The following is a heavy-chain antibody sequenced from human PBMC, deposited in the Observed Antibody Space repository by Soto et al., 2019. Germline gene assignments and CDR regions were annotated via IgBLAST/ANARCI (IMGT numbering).Heavy chain of an antibody. J-gene: IGHJ4*02. CDR2: IIPIFGTA. D-gene: IGHD5-12*01. Sequence: GASVKVSCKAPGGTFSSYAISWVRQAPGQGLEWMGGIIPIFGTANYAQKFQGRVTITADESTSTAYMELSSLRSEDTAAYYCAIPAERWLQFDYWGQGTLVTVSS. V-gene: IGHV1-69*13. CDR1: GGTFSSYA. CDR3: AIPAERWLQFDY.